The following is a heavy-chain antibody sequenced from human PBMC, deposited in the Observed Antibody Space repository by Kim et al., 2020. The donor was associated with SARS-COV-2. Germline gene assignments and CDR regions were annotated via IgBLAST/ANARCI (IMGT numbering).Heavy chain of an antibody. CDR2: ISGDSRFI. J-gene: IGHJ6*02. V-gene: IGHV3-21*01. Sequence: GGSLRLSCSASGFFLSTDSMHWVRQAPGKGLEWVSSISGDSRFIFYADSVRGRLTVSRDNAKKSLYLQMDRLRVEDTSVYYCASGPIGGGMDVWGQGTKVVVSS. CDR1: GFFLSTDS. CDR3: ASGPIGGGMDV.